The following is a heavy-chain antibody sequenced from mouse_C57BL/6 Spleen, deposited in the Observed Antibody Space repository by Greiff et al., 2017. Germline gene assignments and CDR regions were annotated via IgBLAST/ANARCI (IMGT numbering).Heavy chain of an antibody. J-gene: IGHJ3*01. CDR2: IRSKSSNYAT. CDR1: GFTFNTYA. D-gene: IGHD1-1*01. Sequence: EVKVVESGGGLVQPKGSLKLSCAASGFTFNTYAMHWFRQAPGKGLEWVARIRSKSSNYATYYADSVKDRFTISRDDSQSMLYLQMNNLKTEDTAMYYCVRDYYGSSYNWFAFWGQGTLVTVSA. V-gene: IGHV10-3*01. CDR3: VRDYYGSSYNWFAF.